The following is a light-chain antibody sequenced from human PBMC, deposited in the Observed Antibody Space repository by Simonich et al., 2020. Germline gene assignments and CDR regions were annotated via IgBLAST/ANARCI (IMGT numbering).Light chain of an antibody. CDR1: SSDVGSYNL. Sequence: QSALTQPASVSGSPGQSITISCTGTSSDVGSYNLVSWYQQHPGKAPKLMIYEGSKRPSGVSNRFSGSKPGNTASLPISGLQAEDEADYYCCSYAGSSTFDWVFGGGTKLTVL. CDR2: EGS. V-gene: IGLV2-23*03. CDR3: CSYAGSSTFDWV. J-gene: IGLJ3*02.